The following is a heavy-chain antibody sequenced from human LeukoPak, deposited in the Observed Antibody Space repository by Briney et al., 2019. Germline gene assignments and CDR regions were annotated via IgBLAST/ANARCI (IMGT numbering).Heavy chain of an antibody. Sequence: GGSLRLSCAASGFTFTDYWMSWVRQAPGKGLEWVANIKRDGSEKYYVDSVKGRFTISRDNAKNSLYLQMNSLRAEDTAVYYCASAAAAGNYAPYDYWGQGTLVTVSS. J-gene: IGHJ4*02. CDR1: GFTFTDYW. V-gene: IGHV3-7*01. D-gene: IGHD6-13*01. CDR3: ASAAAAGNYAPYDY. CDR2: IKRDGSEK.